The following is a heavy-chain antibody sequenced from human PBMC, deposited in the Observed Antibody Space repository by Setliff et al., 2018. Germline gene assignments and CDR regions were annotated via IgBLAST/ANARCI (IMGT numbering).Heavy chain of an antibody. CDR3: ARDGGEY. CDR1: GFTFRRYW. Sequence: SLRLSCVASGFTFRRYWMSWVRQAPGKGLEWVANIKQDGSEKYYVDSVKGRFTISRDNAKNSLYLQMNSLRAEDTAVYYCARDGGEYWGQGTLVTVSS. CDR2: IKQDGSEK. D-gene: IGHD3-16*01. V-gene: IGHV3-7*01. J-gene: IGHJ4*02.